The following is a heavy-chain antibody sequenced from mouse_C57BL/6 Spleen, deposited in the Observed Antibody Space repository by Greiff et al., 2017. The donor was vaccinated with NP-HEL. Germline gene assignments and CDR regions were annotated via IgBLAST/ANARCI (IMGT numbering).Heavy chain of an antibody. V-gene: IGHV1-54*01. D-gene: IGHD2-10*02. CDR1: GYAFTNYL. CDR3: AYGNYYYYAMDY. Sequence: QVQLQQSGAELVRPGTSVKVSCKASGYAFTNYLLEWVKQRPGQGLEWIGVINPGSGGTNYNEKFKGKATLTADKSSSTAYMQLSSLTSEDSAVYFCAYGNYYYYAMDYWGQGTSVTVSS. CDR2: INPGSGGT. J-gene: IGHJ4*01.